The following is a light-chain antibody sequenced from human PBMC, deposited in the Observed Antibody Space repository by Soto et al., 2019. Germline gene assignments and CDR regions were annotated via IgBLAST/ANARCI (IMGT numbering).Light chain of an antibody. CDR3: SSYTSSNSYV. V-gene: IGLV2-14*03. Sequence: QSALTQPVSVSGSPGQSITISCTGTSSDVGVYNYVSWFQQHPGKAPKLMVYDVSNRPSGVSNRFSGSKSGNTASLTISGLQAEDEADYYCSSYTSSNSYVFGTGTKVTV. CDR2: DVS. CDR1: SSDVGVYNY. J-gene: IGLJ1*01.